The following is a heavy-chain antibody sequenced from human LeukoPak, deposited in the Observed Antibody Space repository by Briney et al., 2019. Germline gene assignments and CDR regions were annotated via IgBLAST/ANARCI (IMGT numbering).Heavy chain of an antibody. J-gene: IGHJ4*02. CDR2: INHSGST. D-gene: IGHD3-3*01. Sequence: SETLSLTCAVYGGSFSGYYWSWIRQPPGKGLEWIGEINHSGSTNYNPSLKSRVTISVDTSRNQFSLKLSSVTAADTAVYYCARQLSGEWLSRPPYYFDYWGQGTLVTVSS. CDR1: GGSFSGYY. CDR3: ARQLSGEWLSRPPYYFDY. V-gene: IGHV4-34*01.